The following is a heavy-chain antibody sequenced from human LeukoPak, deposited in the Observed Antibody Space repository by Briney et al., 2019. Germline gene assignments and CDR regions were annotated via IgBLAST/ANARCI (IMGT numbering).Heavy chain of an antibody. D-gene: IGHD3-9*01. CDR2: INPNSGGT. J-gene: IGHJ4*02. Sequence: ASVKVSCKASGYTFTGYYMHWVRQAPGQGLERMGWINPNSGGTNYAQKFQGRVTMTRDTSISTAYMELSRLRSDDTAVYYCARGKLRYFDWLLYGDYWGQGTLVTVSS. CDR1: GYTFTGYY. CDR3: ARGKLRYFDWLLYGDY. V-gene: IGHV1-2*02.